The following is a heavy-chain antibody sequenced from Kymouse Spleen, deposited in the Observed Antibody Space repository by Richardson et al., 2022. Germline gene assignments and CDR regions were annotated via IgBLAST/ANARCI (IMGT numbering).Heavy chain of an antibody. D-gene: IGHD6-13*01. Sequence: EVQLVESGGGLVQPGGSLKLSCAASGFTFSGSAMHWVRQASGKGLEWVGRIRSKANSYATAYAASVKGRFTISRDDSKNTAYLQMNSLKTEDTAVYYCTFFIAAAGGGFDPWGQGTLVTVSS. V-gene: IGHV3-73*02. CDR2: IRSKANSYAT. CDR3: TFFIAAAGGGFDP. J-gene: IGHJ5*02. CDR1: GFTFSGSA.